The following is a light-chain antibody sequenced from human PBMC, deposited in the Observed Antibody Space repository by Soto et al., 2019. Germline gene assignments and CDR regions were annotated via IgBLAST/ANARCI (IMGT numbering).Light chain of an antibody. J-gene: IGKJ5*01. Sequence: EIVMTQSPGTLSVSPGDRATLSCRASQSVTNKLAWYQQKPGQAPRLLIYDSSIRATGIPARFSGSGSGTEFTLTISSLQSEDFAVYYCQQYKAWPITFGQGTRLDVK. V-gene: IGKV3-15*01. CDR1: QSVTNK. CDR2: DSS. CDR3: QQYKAWPIT.